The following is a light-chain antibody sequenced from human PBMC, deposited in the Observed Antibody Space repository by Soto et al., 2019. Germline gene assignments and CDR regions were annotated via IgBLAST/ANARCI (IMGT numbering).Light chain of an antibody. Sequence: IQMTQSPSSLSTSVGDRVTVTCRSNQSIVNYLNWYQHKPGRAPKLLISGASTLQNAVPSRFSGSGSGTDFVLTINTLQAEVFATYYCQQSFSTPPSFGQGTKLEIK. V-gene: IGKV1-39*01. CDR2: GAS. CDR3: QQSFSTPPS. CDR1: QSIVNY. J-gene: IGKJ2*01.